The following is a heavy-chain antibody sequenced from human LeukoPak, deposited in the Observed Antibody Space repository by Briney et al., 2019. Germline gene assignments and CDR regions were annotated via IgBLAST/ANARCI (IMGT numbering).Heavy chain of an antibody. CDR1: GYTFTGYY. CDR3: ARDPCGGDCPYDY. Sequence: SVKVSCKASGYTFTGYYMHWVRQAPGQGLEWMGRIIPISGTANYAQKFQGRVTITTDESTSTAYMELSSLRSEDTAVYYCARDPCGGDCPYDYWGQGTLVTASS. D-gene: IGHD2-21*02. J-gene: IGHJ4*02. CDR2: IIPISGTA. V-gene: IGHV1-69*05.